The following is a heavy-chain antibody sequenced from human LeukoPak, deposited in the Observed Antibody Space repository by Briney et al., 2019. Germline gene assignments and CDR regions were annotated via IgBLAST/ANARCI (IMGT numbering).Heavy chain of an antibody. CDR2: IYYSGST. J-gene: IGHJ5*02. CDR1: GGSISSSSYY. Sequence: SETLSLTCTVSGGSISSSSYYWGWIRQPPGKGLEWIGSIYYSGSTYYNPSLKSRVTISVDTSKNQFSLKPSSVTTADTAVDYCARLGYRCDANWFHPWGQGTLVTVSS. CDR3: ARLGYRCDANWFHP. V-gene: IGHV4-39*01. D-gene: IGHD5-18*01.